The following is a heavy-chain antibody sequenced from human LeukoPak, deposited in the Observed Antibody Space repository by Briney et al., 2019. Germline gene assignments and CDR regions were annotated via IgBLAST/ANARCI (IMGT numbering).Heavy chain of an antibody. CDR3: ARGLNALGVYLNY. Sequence: PSETLSLTCAVYGGSFSGYYWSWIRQPPGKGLEWIGEINHSGSTNYNPSLKSRVTISVDTSKNQFSLKLSSVTAADTAVYYCARGLNALGVYLNYWGQGTLVTVYS. J-gene: IGHJ4*02. CDR1: GGSFSGYY. V-gene: IGHV4-34*01. D-gene: IGHD2-8*01. CDR2: INHSGST.